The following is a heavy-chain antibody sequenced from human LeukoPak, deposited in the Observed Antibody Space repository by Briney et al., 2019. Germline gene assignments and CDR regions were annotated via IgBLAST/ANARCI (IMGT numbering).Heavy chain of an antibody. CDR1: GFTFSSHD. Sequence: GGSLRLSCAASGFTFSSHDMYWVRQAPGEGLEWVSSTASSTKTYYADSVRGRFTISRDSAKNSLSLQTNSLRAEDTAVYYCARARLTDGGSDYWGQGTLVTVSS. V-gene: IGHV3-21*06. J-gene: IGHJ4*02. CDR2: TASSTKT. D-gene: IGHD2-15*01. CDR3: ARARLTDGGSDY.